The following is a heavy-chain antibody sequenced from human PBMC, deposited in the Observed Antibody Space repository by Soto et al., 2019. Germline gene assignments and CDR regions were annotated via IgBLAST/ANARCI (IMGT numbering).Heavy chain of an antibody. CDR2: IYYSGIT. Sequence: SETLSLTCTVSGGSISSGGYYWSWIRQHPGKGLEWIGYIYYSGITYYNPSLKSRVTISVDTSKNQFSLKLSSVTAADTAVYYCARGLISGYYLYDAFDIWGQGTMVTVSS. V-gene: IGHV4-31*03. D-gene: IGHD3-22*01. CDR1: GGSISSGGYY. CDR3: ARGLISGYYLYDAFDI. J-gene: IGHJ3*02.